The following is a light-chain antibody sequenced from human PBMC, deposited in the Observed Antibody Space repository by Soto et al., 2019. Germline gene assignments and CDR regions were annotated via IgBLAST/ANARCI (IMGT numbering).Light chain of an antibody. Sequence: EIVLTQSPATLSVSPGEGATLSCRASQSVNRNLAWYQQRPGQAPSLLMYGASVRASGAPGRFRGSGSGTEVSFTISSLLDEDFAIYYCQQYNNGPPATFGGGTKVEIK. V-gene: IGKV3-15*01. J-gene: IGKJ4*01. CDR2: GAS. CDR1: QSVNRN. CDR3: QQYNNGPPAT.